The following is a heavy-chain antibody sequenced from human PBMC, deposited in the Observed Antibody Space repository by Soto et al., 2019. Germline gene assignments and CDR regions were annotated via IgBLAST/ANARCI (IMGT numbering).Heavy chain of an antibody. J-gene: IGHJ4*02. Sequence: SETLSLTCAVYGGSFSGYYWSWIRQPPGKGLEWIGEINHSGSTNYNPSLKSRVTISVDTSKNQFSLKLSSVTAADTAVYYCARLLMDLTGYSFDSWGQGTLVTVS. CDR3: ARLLMDLTGYSFDS. D-gene: IGHD3-9*01. CDR1: GGSFSGYY. CDR2: INHSGST. V-gene: IGHV4-34*01.